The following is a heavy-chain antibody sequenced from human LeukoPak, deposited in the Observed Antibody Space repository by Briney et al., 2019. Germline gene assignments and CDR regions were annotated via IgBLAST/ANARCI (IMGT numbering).Heavy chain of an antibody. CDR2: IRGSGGST. Sequence: PGGSLRLSCAASGFTFSTYAMSWVRQAPGKGLQWVSAIRGSGGSTFYADSVRGRFTISRDNSKNTLYLQMNSLRAEDTAIYYCAKDRGENYDSLGYYPAFDQWGQGTLVTVSS. CDR3: AKDRGENYDSLGYYPAFDQ. V-gene: IGHV3-23*01. CDR1: GFTFSTYA. D-gene: IGHD3-22*01. J-gene: IGHJ4*02.